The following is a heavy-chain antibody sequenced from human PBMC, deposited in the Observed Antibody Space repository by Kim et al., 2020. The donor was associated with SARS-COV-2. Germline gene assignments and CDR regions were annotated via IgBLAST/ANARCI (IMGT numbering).Heavy chain of an antibody. V-gene: IGHV3-64D*09. CDR1: GFTFSSYA. J-gene: IGHJ4*02. CDR2: ISSNGGST. CDR3: VKGVGVYYYDSSGFDY. Sequence: GSLRLSCSASGFTFSSYAMHWVRQAPGKGLEYVSAISSNGGSTYYADSVKGRFTISRDNSKNTLYLQMSSLRAEDTAVYYCVKGVGVYYYDSSGFDYWGQGTLVTVSS. D-gene: IGHD3-22*01.